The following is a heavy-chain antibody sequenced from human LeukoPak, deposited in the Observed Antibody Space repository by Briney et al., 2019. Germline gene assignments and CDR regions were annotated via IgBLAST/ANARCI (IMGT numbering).Heavy chain of an antibody. CDR3: AGGYFDWSAYYYYMDV. D-gene: IGHD3-9*01. V-gene: IGHV4-59*01. Sequence: SETQSLTCTVSGGSISSYYWSWIRQPPGKGLEWIGYIYYSGSTNYNPSLKSRVTISVDTSKNQFSLKLSSVTAADTAVYYCAGGYFDWSAYYYYMDVWGKGTTVTVSS. CDR2: IYYSGST. CDR1: GGSISSYY. J-gene: IGHJ6*03.